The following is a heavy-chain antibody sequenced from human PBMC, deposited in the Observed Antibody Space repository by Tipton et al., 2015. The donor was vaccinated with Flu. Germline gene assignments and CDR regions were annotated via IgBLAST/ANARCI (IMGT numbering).Heavy chain of an antibody. V-gene: IGHV3-23*01. J-gene: IGHJ4*02. D-gene: IGHD6-6*01. CDR3: ARGLAARVLCFDY. CDR1: GFTFSSYA. Sequence: GSLRLSCAASGFTFSSYAMSWVRQAPGKGLEWVSAISGSGGSTYYADSVKGRFTISRDNAKNSLYLQMNSLRAEDTAVYYCARGLAARVLCFDYWGQGTLVTVSS. CDR2: ISGSGGST.